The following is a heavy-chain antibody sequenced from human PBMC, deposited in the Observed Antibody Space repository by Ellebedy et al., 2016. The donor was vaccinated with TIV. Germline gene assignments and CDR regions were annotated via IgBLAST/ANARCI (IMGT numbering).Heavy chain of an antibody. CDR2: ISRSSTYT. V-gene: IGHV3-11*06. J-gene: IGHJ4*02. CDR1: GFTFNDNY. D-gene: IGHD3-10*01. Sequence: GESLKISCTASGFTFNDNYMSWIRQAPGKGLEWVSYISRSSTYTKYADSVKGRFTISRDNAKNSLFLQMNSLRVEDTAMYYCAREHPKYGSASYYGDYWGQGVLVTVSS. CDR3: AREHPKYGSASYYGDY.